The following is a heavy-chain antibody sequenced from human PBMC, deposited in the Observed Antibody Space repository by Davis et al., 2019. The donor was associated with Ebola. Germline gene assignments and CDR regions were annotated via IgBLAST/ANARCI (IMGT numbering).Heavy chain of an antibody. D-gene: IGHD5-24*01. Sequence: AASVKVSCKASGGTFSSYAISWVRQAPGQGLEWMGGIIPIFGTANYAQKFQGRVTITADESTSPAYMELSSLRSEDTAVYYCARSDGYSTGDSYWYFDLWGRGTLVTVSS. CDR3: ARSDGYSTGDSYWYFDL. V-gene: IGHV1-69*13. CDR2: IIPIFGTA. J-gene: IGHJ2*01. CDR1: GGTFSSYA.